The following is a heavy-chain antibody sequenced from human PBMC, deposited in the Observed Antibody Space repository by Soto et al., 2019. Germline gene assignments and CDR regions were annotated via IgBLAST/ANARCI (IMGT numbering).Heavy chain of an antibody. CDR2: MSPNSGNS. CDR3: ARGGDRDSSGYYYDDY. D-gene: IGHD3-22*01. V-gene: IGHV1-8*01. J-gene: IGHJ4*02. CDR1: GYTFTNHD. Sequence: QVQLVQSGAEVKKPGASVKVSCKPSGYTFTNHDINWVRQATGQGLEWMGWMSPNSGNSGYAQKFQGRVTMTTDPSRSTGYRELSSVRSEDTAVYYCARGGDRDSSGYYYDDYWGRGTLVTVSS.